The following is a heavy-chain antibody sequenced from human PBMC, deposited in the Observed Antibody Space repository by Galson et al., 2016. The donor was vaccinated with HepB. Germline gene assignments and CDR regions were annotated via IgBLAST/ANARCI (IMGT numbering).Heavy chain of an antibody. CDR3: VRILFGFKGMDV. J-gene: IGHJ6*02. Sequence: ETLSLTCTVSGDSITGTNWWGWVRQTPGKGLEFIGEISRRGRPNYSPSLESRVTMSVDMPKNQFSLEVASVTAADTAVYYCVRILFGFKGMDVWGQGTTVTISS. V-gene: IGHV4/OR15-8*01. CDR2: ISRRGRP. D-gene: IGHD2/OR15-2a*01. CDR1: GDSITGTNW.